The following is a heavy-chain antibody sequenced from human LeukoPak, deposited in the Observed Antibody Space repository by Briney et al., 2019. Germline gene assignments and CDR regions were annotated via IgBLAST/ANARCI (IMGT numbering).Heavy chain of an antibody. CDR2: IKEDGSDK. Sequence: GGSVRLSCADSGFTFSDYYMNWVRQAPGKGLEWVAIIKEDGSDKYYVDSVKGRFTISRDNAKNSVYLQMNSLRVEDTAVYYCASAAGWEFGYWGQGTLVTVSS. CDR3: ASAAGWEFGY. CDR1: GFTFSDYY. J-gene: IGHJ4*02. D-gene: IGHD1-26*01. V-gene: IGHV3-7*01.